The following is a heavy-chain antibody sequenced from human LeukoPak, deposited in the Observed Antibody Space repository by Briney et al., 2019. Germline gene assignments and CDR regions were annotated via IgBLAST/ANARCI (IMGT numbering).Heavy chain of an antibody. CDR1: GFTVTSNS. D-gene: IGHD3-10*01. Sequence: GGSLRLSCAASGFTVTSNSTSWVRQAPGKGLEWVSVIYRGGDTFYTDSVKGGFTISRDNSKNTLYLQMNSLRAEDTAVYYCAAIFPRSGEDYWGQGTLVTVSS. J-gene: IGHJ4*02. CDR3: AAIFPRSGEDY. CDR2: IYRGGDT. V-gene: IGHV3-66*01.